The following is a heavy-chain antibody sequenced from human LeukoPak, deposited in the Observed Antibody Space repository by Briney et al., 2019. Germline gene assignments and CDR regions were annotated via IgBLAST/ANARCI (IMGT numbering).Heavy chain of an antibody. CDR1: EXTFSSYG. Sequence: GGSLRLSCAASEXTFSSYGVQWVRQAPGKGLVWVSRISPDGSTTSYADSVKGRFTISRDNAKNTLYVQMKSLRAEDTAVYYCARAGAPYAFDVWGQGTMVTVSS. CDR2: ISPDGSTT. V-gene: IGHV3-74*01. CDR3: ARAGAPYAFDV. J-gene: IGHJ3*01. D-gene: IGHD3-10*01.